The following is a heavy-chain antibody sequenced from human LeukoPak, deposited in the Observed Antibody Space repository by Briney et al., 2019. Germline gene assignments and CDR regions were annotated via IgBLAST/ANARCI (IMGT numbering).Heavy chain of an antibody. Sequence: GGSLRLSCAASGFTFSSYSMNWVRQAPGKGLEWVSYISSSSSTIYYADSVKGRFTISRDNAKNSLYLQMNSLRAEDTAVYYCARDRDGQLPDLAFDIWGQGTTVTVSS. CDR3: ARDRDGQLPDLAFDI. J-gene: IGHJ3*02. D-gene: IGHD2-2*01. CDR1: GFTFSSYS. CDR2: ISSSSSTI. V-gene: IGHV3-48*01.